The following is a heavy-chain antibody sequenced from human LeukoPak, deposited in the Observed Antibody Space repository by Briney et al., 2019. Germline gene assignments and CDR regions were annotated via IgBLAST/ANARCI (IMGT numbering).Heavy chain of an antibody. CDR2: IWYDGSNK. D-gene: IGHD3-16*02. CDR1: GFTFSSYG. V-gene: IGHV3-33*01. CDR3: ATYDYVWGSYRPPFDY. Sequence: GGSLRLSCAASGFTFSSYGMHWVRQAPGKGLEWVAVIWYDGSNKYYADSVKGRFTISRDNSKNTLYLQMHSLRAEDTAVYYCATYDYVWGSYRPPFDYWGQGTLVTVSS. J-gene: IGHJ4*02.